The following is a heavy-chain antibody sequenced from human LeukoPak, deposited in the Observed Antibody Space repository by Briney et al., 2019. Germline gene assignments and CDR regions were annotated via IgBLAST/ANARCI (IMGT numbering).Heavy chain of an antibody. Sequence: PPETLSLTCPLSGYSLSTGYYWGWIRQAPGKGLEWVGTFHHSGRTYYNPSLQSRVTISVDTSKHHFSLKLNSGTPPGPAIYFCASTLQRPDQNTDMLTPSTDYWGQGALVTVSS. CDR1: GYSLSTGYY. CDR2: FHHSGRT. J-gene: IGHJ4*02. CDR3: ASTLQRPDQNTDMLTPSTDY. V-gene: IGHV4-38-2*01. D-gene: IGHD5-18*01.